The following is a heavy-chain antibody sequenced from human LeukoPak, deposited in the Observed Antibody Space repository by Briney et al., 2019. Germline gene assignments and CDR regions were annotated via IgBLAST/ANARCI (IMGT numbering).Heavy chain of an antibody. Sequence: PSETLSLTCTVSGGSINSGSAQWGWIRQPPGEGLEWIASIFYSTSTQYNPSLKSRVTMSIDTSKNKFSLNLRSVTAADTAVYYCARPDGDYRHLYGVDVWGQGTTVTVSS. CDR1: GGSINSGSAQ. CDR3: ARPDGDYRHLYGVDV. V-gene: IGHV4-39*01. CDR2: IFYSTST. J-gene: IGHJ6*02. D-gene: IGHD4-17*01.